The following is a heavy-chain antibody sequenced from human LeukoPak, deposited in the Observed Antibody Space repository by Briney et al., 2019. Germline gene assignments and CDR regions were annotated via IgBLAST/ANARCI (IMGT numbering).Heavy chain of an antibody. D-gene: IGHD6-19*01. CDR3: ARLRGWYNWFDP. Sequence: ASVKVSCKASGGTFSNYAINWVRQAPGQGLEWMGGIIPIFGTANYAQKFQGRVTITADESTSTVYMELSSLRSEDTAVYYCARLRGWYNWFDPWGQGTLVTVSS. V-gene: IGHV1-69*01. CDR2: IIPIFGTA. J-gene: IGHJ5*02. CDR1: GGTFSNYA.